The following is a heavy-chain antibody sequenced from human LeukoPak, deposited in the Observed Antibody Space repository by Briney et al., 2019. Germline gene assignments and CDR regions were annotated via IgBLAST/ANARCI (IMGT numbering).Heavy chain of an antibody. Sequence: SGTLSLTCTVSGGSISSGSYYWGWIRQPPGKGLDWIGSIYHSGNTYYNPSLKSRVTISVDTSKNQFSLKLSSVTAADTAVYYCARQGGSYWDWFDPWGQGTLVTVSS. CDR1: GGSISSGSYY. V-gene: IGHV4-39*01. CDR2: IYHSGNT. CDR3: ARQGGSYWDWFDP. J-gene: IGHJ5*02. D-gene: IGHD2-15*01.